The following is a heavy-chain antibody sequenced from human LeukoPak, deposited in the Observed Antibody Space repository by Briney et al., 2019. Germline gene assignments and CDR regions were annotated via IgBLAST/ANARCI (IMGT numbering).Heavy chain of an antibody. V-gene: IGHV4-61*08. J-gene: IGHJ4*02. CDR1: GGSISSGGYY. D-gene: IGHD1-7*01. CDR2: IYSSGST. Sequence: SETLSLTCTVSGGSISSGGYYWSWIRQHPGKGLEWIGRIYSSGSTNYNPSLKSRVTMSVDTSKNQFSLILISVTAADTAVYYCARDLDWNYADYWGQGTLVTVSS. CDR3: ARDLDWNYADY.